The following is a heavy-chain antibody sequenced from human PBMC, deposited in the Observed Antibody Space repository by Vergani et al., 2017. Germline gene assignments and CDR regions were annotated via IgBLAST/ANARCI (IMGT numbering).Heavy chain of an antibody. D-gene: IGHD2-15*01. CDR1: GGSINSHNYY. J-gene: IGHJ4*02. CDR3: ARGSCRGCSCYKPLLDY. Sequence: QVQLQESGPGLVKPSQTLSLTCTVSGGSINSHNYYWSWIRQPAGKGLEWIGRIHTSGSTNYNPSLKSRVIMSEDTSKNQFSPHLTSVTAVDTAEYFCARGSCRGCSCYKPLLDYWGQGILVTVSS. V-gene: IGHV4-61*02. CDR2: IHTSGST.